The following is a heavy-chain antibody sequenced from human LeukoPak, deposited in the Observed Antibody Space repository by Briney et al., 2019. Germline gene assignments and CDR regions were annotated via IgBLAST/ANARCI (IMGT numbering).Heavy chain of an antibody. V-gene: IGHV1-46*01. CDR2: INPSGGSA. CDR3: ARTGYSYDYYY. Sequence: ASEKVSCKASGYTFTSYNMHWVRQAPGQGLEWMGTINPSGGSASYAQKFQGRVTMTRDTSTSTVYMELSSLRFEDTAVYYCARTGYSYDYYYWGQGTLVTVSS. CDR1: GYTFTSYN. J-gene: IGHJ4*02. D-gene: IGHD5-18*01.